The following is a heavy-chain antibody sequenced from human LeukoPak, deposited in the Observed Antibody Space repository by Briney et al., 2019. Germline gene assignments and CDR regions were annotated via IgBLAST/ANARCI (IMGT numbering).Heavy chain of an antibody. CDR2: VYYSGST. Sequence: GSLRLSCAASGFTFSSYAMSWIRQPPGKGLEWIGYVYYSGSTEYNPSLRSRVTISLEVSKRQFSLNLTSVTAADTAVYYCASNTGTVFDYWGQGALVTVSS. CDR3: ASNTGTVFDY. V-gene: IGHV4-59*01. D-gene: IGHD7-27*01. J-gene: IGHJ4*02. CDR1: GFTFSSYA.